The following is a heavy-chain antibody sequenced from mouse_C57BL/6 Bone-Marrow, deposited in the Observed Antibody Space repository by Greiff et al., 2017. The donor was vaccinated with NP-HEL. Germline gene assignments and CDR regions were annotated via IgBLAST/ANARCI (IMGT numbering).Heavy chain of an antibody. V-gene: IGHV1-53*01. CDR3: ARWGYYYGSSPFDY. J-gene: IGHJ2*01. Sequence: VQLQQSGTELVKPGASVKLSCKASGYTFTSYWMHWVKQRPGQGLEWIGNINPSNGGTNYNEKFKSKATLTVDKSSSTAYMQPSSLTSEDSAVYYCARWGYYYGSSPFDYWGQGTTLTVSS. CDR1: GYTFTSYW. CDR2: INPSNGGT. D-gene: IGHD1-1*01.